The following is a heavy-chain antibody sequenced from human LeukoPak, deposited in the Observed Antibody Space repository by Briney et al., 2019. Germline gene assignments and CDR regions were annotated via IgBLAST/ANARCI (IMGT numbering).Heavy chain of an antibody. D-gene: IGHD4-17*01. CDR3: ARPEEHGDYVHDAFDI. J-gene: IGHJ3*02. V-gene: IGHV5-51*01. Sequence: GKSLKISCKASGYRFTSYWIGWVRQMPGKGLEWMGIIYPGDSDTRYSPSFQGQVTISADKSISTAYLQWSSLKASDTAMYYCARPEEHGDYVHDAFDIWGQGTMVTVSS. CDR2: IYPGDSDT. CDR1: GYRFTSYW.